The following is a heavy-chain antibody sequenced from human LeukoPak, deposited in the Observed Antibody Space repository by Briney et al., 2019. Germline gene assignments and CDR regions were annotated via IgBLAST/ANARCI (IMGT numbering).Heavy chain of an antibody. V-gene: IGHV1-3*01. J-gene: IGHJ6*02. Sequence: GASVKVSCKASGYTFTSYAMHWVRQAPGQRLEWMGWINAGNGNTKYSQKFQGRVTITRDTSASTAYMELSSLRSEDTAVYYCARERAYYYGSGPDYGMDVRGQGTTVTVSS. CDR1: GYTFTSYA. CDR2: INAGNGNT. D-gene: IGHD3-10*01. CDR3: ARERAYYYGSGPDYGMDV.